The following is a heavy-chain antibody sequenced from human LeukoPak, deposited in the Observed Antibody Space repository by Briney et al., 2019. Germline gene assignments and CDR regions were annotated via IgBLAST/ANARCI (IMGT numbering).Heavy chain of an antibody. V-gene: IGHV3-7*01. D-gene: IGHD6-13*01. Sequence: GGSLRLSCAASGFTFSSYEMNWVRQAPGKGLEWVANINQDGSEKHSVDSVKGRFTISRDNGKNSLYLQMNSLRAEDRAVYYCARKAADDYYYYYMDVWGKGTTVTISS. CDR3: ARKAADDYYYYYMDV. J-gene: IGHJ6*03. CDR2: INQDGSEK. CDR1: GFTFSSYE.